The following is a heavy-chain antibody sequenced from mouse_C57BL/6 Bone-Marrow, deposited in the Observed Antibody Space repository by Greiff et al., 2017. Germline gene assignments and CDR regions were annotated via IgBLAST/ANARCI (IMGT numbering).Heavy chain of an antibody. CDR3: AREWGLLWLRRRGFAY. D-gene: IGHD2-2*01. CDR2: IDPEDGET. Sequence: EVQLQQSGAELVKPGASVKLSCTASGFNIKDYYMHWVKQRTEQGLEWIGRIDPEDGETKYASKFQGKATITADTSSNTAYLQLSSLTSEDTAVYYCAREWGLLWLRRRGFAYWGQGTLVTVSA. CDR1: GFNIKDYY. V-gene: IGHV14-2*01. J-gene: IGHJ3*01.